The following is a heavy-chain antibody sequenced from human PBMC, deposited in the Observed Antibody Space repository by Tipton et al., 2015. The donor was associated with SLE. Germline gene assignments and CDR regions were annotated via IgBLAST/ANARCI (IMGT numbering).Heavy chain of an antibody. CDR3: ARDLLRYFDL. CDR1: GGSISSGGYY. CDR2: IYYSGST. Sequence: TLSLTCTVSGGSISSGGYYWGWIRQPPGKGLEWIGSIYYSGSTYYNPSLKSRVTISVDTSKNQFSLKLSSVTAADTAVYYCARDLLRYFDLWGRGTLVTVSS. V-gene: IGHV4-39*07. J-gene: IGHJ2*01.